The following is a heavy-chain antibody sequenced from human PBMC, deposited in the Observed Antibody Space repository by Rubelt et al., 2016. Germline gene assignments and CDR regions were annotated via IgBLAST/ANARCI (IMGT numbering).Heavy chain of an antibody. D-gene: IGHD3-22*01. J-gene: IGHJ4*02. CDR3: AKNMNGYDSSGYWLVY. V-gene: IGHV3-23*01. Sequence: VRQAPGKGLEWVSAISGSGGSTYYADSVKGRFTISRDNSKNTLYLQMNSLRAEDTAVYYCAKNMNGYDSSGYWLVYWGQGTLVTVSS. CDR2: ISGSGGST.